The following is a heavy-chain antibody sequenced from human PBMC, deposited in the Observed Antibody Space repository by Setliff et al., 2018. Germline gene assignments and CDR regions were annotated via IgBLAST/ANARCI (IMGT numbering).Heavy chain of an antibody. CDR3: AKDDLGFAAAGTNVVFNY. CDR2: TIPIFGST. CDR1: GGTFSSYG. Sequence: ASVKVSCKASGGTFSSYGISWVRQAPGQGLEWMGGTIPIFGSTNYAQKFQDRVTIITDESTSTAYMELRSLRAEDTAMYYCAKDDLGFAAAGTNVVFNYWGQGTLVTVSS. V-gene: IGHV1-69*05. J-gene: IGHJ4*02. D-gene: IGHD6-13*01.